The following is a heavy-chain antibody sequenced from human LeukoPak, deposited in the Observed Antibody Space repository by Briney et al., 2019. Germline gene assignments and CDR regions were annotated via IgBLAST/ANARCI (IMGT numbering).Heavy chain of an antibody. J-gene: IGHJ4*02. D-gene: IGHD6-13*01. CDR1: GYTFTGYY. Sequence: ASVKVSCKASGYTFTGYYMHWVRQAPGQGLEWMGWINPNSGGTNYAQKFQGRVTMTRDTSISTAYMELSRLRSDDTAVYYCARESQYRLLGQQLPTSDYWGQGTLVTVSS. CDR3: ARESQYRLLGQQLPTSDY. CDR2: INPNSGGT. V-gene: IGHV1-2*02.